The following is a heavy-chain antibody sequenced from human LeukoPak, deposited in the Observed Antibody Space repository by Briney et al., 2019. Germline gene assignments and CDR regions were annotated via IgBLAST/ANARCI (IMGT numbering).Heavy chain of an antibody. V-gene: IGHV4-59*01. Sequence: PLETLSLTCAVSGFSITAYTWTWIGPSPGQGMEWIGYISSSGRTHYNPSLKSRVTISLDTSKNLISLILISLPAADTAVYYGARGYYEPFESWGPGTLVTVSS. CDR2: ISSSGRT. CDR3: ARGYYEPFES. J-gene: IGHJ4*02. CDR1: GFSITAYT. D-gene: IGHD3-22*01.